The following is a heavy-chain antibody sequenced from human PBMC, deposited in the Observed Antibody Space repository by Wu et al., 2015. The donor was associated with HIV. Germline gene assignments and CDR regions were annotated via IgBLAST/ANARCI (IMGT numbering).Heavy chain of an antibody. Sequence: QVQLVQSGAEVKKPGASVKVSCKASGYTFTDYDVNWVRQAAGQGLEWMGWVNPNSGNTDYAEKFQGRLTMTRTTSLNTAYMELSGLRSEDTAIYYCARDRIMDNWFDPWGLGTLVIVSS. CDR1: GYTFTDYD. CDR2: VNPNSGNT. CDR3: ARDRIMDNWFDP. J-gene: IGHJ5*02. V-gene: IGHV1-8*01.